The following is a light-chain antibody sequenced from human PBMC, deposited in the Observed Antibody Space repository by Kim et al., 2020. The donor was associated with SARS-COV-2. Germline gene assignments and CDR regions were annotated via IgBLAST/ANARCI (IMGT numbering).Light chain of an antibody. CDR1: SSNIGTNF. CDR3: AAWDSSVSAVA. CDR2: DTN. Sequence: GQKVTISCPGSSSNIGTNFVSWYQQFPGTAPKILISDTNKRPSGIPDRFSGSKSGTSATLGITGLQTGDEADYYCAAWDSSVSAVAFGGGTQLTVL. J-gene: IGLJ2*01. V-gene: IGLV1-51*01.